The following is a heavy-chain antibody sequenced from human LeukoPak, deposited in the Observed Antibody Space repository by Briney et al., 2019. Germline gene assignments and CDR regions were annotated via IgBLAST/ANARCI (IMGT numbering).Heavy chain of an antibody. CDR2: IYYRDIT. CDR3: TRGAIAAHFDY. J-gene: IGHJ4*02. Sequence: SETLSLTCTVSGDSISSYYWSWIRQPPGKGQEWIGYIYYRDITNHNPSLQSRVTISVDTSKKQFSLKLTSVTAADTAVYYCTRGAIAAHFDYWGQGTLVTVSS. V-gene: IGHV4-59*01. CDR1: GDSISSYY. D-gene: IGHD6-25*01.